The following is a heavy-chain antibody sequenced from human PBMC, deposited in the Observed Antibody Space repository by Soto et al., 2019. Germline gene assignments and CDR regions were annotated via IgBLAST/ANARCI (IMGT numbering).Heavy chain of an antibody. V-gene: IGHV1-46*01. Sequence: ASVKVSCKASGYTFTSYYIHWVRQAPGQGLEWMGIFSPTGDTAGYAQKLQGRVTMTRDTSTGTAYMELGSLRSEDTAVYYCARGGRIVDTGIGYYYYHAMDVWGQGTTVTVSS. CDR2: FSPTGDTA. J-gene: IGHJ6*02. CDR1: GYTFTSYY. CDR3: ARGGRIVDTGIGYYYYHAMDV. D-gene: IGHD5-18*01.